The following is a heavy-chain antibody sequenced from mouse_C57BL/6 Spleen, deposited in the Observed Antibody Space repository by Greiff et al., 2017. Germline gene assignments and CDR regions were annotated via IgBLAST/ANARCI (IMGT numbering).Heavy chain of an antibody. V-gene: IGHV1-69*01. Sequence: QVQLQQPGAELVMPGASVKLSCKASGYTFTSYWMHWVKQRPGQGLEWIGEIDPSDSYTNYNQKFKGKSTLTVDKSSSTAYIQLSSLTSEDSAVYYCARRTTVVDGYFDVWGTGTTVTVSS. J-gene: IGHJ1*03. CDR1: GYTFTSYW. CDR2: IDPSDSYT. CDR3: ARRTTVVDGYFDV. D-gene: IGHD1-1*01.